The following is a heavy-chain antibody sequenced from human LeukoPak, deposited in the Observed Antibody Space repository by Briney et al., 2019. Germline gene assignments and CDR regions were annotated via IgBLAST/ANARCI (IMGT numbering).Heavy chain of an antibody. D-gene: IGHD3-16*01. V-gene: IGHV3-23*01. J-gene: IGHJ4*02. Sequence: PGGSLRLSCSATGFTVSSNYMSWVRQAPGKGLEWVSTTSASGGSKDYADSVKVPFTISRDNSKNTLDLQMNSLRAEDTAVYYCAKTNYGGAIDYWGQGTLVTVSS. CDR3: AKTNYGGAIDY. CDR1: GFTVSSNY. CDR2: TSASGGSK.